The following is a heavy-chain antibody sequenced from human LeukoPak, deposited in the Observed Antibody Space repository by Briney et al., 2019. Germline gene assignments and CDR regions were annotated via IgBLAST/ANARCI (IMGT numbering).Heavy chain of an antibody. CDR3: ARAPSDSSGYSSYYYYMDV. J-gene: IGHJ6*03. D-gene: IGHD3-22*01. CDR2: INHSGST. CDR1: GGSFSGYY. Sequence: SETLSLTCAVDGGSFSGYYWSWIRQPPGRGLEWIGEINHSGSTNYNPSLKSRVTISVDTSKNQFSLKLSSVTAADTAVYYCARAPSDSSGYSSYYYYMDVWGKGTTVTVSS. V-gene: IGHV4-34*01.